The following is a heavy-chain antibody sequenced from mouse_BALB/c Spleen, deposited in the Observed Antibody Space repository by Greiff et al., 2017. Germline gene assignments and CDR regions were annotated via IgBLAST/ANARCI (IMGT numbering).Heavy chain of an antibody. CDR3: AREGTTATRAMDY. J-gene: IGHJ4*01. CDR1: GFTFSSYA. D-gene: IGHD1-2*01. V-gene: IGHV5-6-5*01. Sequence: EVKVVESGGGLVKPGGSLKLSCAASGFTFSSYAMSWVRQTPEKRLEWVASISSGGSTYYPDSVKGRFTISRDNARNILYLQMSSLRSEDTAMYYCAREGTTATRAMDYWGQGTSVTVSS. CDR2: ISSGGST.